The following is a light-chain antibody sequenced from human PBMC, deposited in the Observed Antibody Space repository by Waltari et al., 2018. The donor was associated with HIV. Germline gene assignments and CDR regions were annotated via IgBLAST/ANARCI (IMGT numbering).Light chain of an antibody. CDR2: QND. Sequence: SFDLTQAPSVSVSPGQTAIIPCSCDGVANPDVFWYYQRSGQAPLLVIYQNDKRPSGIAERFSGSKAGQTASLTISGTQAVDEGDYYCQAWDKDDVIFGGGTKLTVL. J-gene: IGLJ2*01. CDR3: QAWDKDDVI. V-gene: IGLV3-1*01. CDR1: GVANPD.